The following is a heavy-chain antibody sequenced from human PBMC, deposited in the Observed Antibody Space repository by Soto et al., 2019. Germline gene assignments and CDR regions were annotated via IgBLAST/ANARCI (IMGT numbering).Heavy chain of an antibody. V-gene: IGHV1-69*06. D-gene: IGHD6-19*01. J-gene: IGHJ4*02. Sequence: SVKVSCKTSGGAFSSYAISWVRQAPGQGLEWMGGIVPLFRTTNYAQKFQGRVTITADTSTYTVYMELSGLRSGDTAVYYCARDDRQWLPTGSDYWGQGTLVTVSS. CDR3: ARDDRQWLPTGSDY. CDR1: GGAFSSYA. CDR2: IVPLFRTT.